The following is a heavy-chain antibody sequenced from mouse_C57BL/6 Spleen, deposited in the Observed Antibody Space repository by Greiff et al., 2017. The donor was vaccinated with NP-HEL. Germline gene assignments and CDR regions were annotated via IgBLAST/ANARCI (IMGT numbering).Heavy chain of an antibody. CDR1: GYTFTSYG. J-gene: IGHJ2*01. D-gene: IGHD1-3*01. V-gene: IGHV1-81*01. Sequence: VKLMESGAELARPGASVKLSCKASGYTFTSYGISWVKQRTGQGLEWIGEIYPRSGNTYYNEKFKGKATLTADKSSSTAYMELRSLTSEDSAVYFCARSDDKVYFDYWGQGTTLTVSS. CDR3: ARSDDKVYFDY. CDR2: IYPRSGNT.